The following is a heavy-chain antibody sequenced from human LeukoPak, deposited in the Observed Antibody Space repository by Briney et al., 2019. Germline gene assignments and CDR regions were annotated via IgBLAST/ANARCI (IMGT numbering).Heavy chain of an antibody. J-gene: IGHJ4*02. CDR1: GFTFSSNY. Sequence: PGGSLRLSCASSGFTFSSNYMSWVRQAPGKGLEWVSVIYSGGSTYYADSVKGRFTISRDNSNTLYLQMNSLRAEDTAVYYCARDHPPGDYWGQGTLVTVSS. V-gene: IGHV3-53*01. CDR2: IYSGGST. CDR3: ARDHPPGDY.